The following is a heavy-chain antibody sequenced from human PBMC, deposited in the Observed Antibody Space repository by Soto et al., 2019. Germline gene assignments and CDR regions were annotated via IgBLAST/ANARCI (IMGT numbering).Heavy chain of an antibody. V-gene: IGHV3-30*04. Sequence: GGSLRLSCAASGFSFSRYAIHWVRRAPGKGLEWVAVISKDGSHKYYLESVKGRFTISRDNSKNILSLQMNSLRDEDTAVYYCARSRSGAVADSFDFWGQGTLVTVSS. D-gene: IGHD3-10*01. CDR3: ARSRSGAVADSFDF. CDR1: GFSFSRYA. CDR2: ISKDGSHK. J-gene: IGHJ4*02.